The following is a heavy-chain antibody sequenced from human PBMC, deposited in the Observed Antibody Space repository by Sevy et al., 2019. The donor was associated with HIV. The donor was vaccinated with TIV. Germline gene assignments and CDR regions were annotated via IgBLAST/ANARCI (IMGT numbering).Heavy chain of an antibody. J-gene: IGHJ4*02. CDR2: IKSKTAGGTT. CDR3: QREFDY. CDR1: GFTFTNAW. Sequence: GGSLRLSCAASGFTFTNAWMNWVRQAPGKGLEWVGRIKSKTAGGTTDYAVPVKGRFTISRDDSQNTLYLEMDSLETEDTAVDYCQREFDYWGQGTLVTVSS. V-gene: IGHV3-15*07.